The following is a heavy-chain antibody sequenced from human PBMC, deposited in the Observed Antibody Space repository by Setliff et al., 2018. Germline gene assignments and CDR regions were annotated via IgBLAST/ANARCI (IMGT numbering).Heavy chain of an antibody. Sequence: PGGSLRLSCAASGFTFSSYGMHWVRQAPGKGLEWVAFIRYDGSNKYYADSVKGRFTISRDNSKNTLYLQMNSLRAEDTAVYYCAKDREAVAGHPDWYYGMDVWGQGTTVTVSS. V-gene: IGHV3-30*02. CDR2: IRYDGSNK. CDR3: AKDREAVAGHPDWYYGMDV. D-gene: IGHD6-19*01. J-gene: IGHJ6*02. CDR1: GFTFSSYG.